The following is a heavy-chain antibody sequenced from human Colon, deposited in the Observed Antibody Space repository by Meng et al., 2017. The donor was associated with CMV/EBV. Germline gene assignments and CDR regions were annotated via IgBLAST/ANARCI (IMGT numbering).Heavy chain of an antibody. J-gene: IGHJ4*02. CDR3: ARGRPNWSGVLDY. V-gene: IGHV1-18*01. Sequence: VQLVQSGAEVNEPGAAVLVSCRSSGYTFTSYGINWVRQAPGQGLEWMGWISGSTGYTNRAQKFQGRVTMTTDTSTSTAYLALTSLTSNDTAVYYCARGRPNWSGVLDYWGQGTLVTVFS. CDR1: GYTFTSYG. CDR2: ISGSTGYT. D-gene: IGHD1-1*01.